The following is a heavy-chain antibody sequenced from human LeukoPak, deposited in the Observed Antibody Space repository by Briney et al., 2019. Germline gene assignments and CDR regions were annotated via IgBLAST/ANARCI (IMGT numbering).Heavy chain of an antibody. CDR2: INPNSGNT. V-gene: IGHV1-8*03. Sequence: ASVKVSCKASGYTFTSYDINWVRQATGQGLEWMGWINPNSGNTGYAQKFQGRVTITRNTSISTAYMELSRLRSEDTAVYYCARSVARGQFDPWGQGTLVTVSS. D-gene: IGHD2-21*01. J-gene: IGHJ5*02. CDR3: ARSVARGQFDP. CDR1: GYTFTSYD.